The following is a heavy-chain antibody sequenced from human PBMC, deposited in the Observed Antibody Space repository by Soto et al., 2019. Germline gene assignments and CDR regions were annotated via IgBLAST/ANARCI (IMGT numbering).Heavy chain of an antibody. CDR1: GFSLSTSGVG. D-gene: IGHD3-3*01. V-gene: IGHV2-5*02. CDR3: AHFYDFWSGYYTRYWYFDL. Sequence: QITLKESGPTLVKPTQTLTLTCTFSGFSLSTSGVGVGWIRQPPGKALEWLALIYWDDDKRYSPSLKSRLTIPKDTSKSQVVLTMTNMDPVDTATYYCAHFYDFWSGYYTRYWYFDLWGRGTLVTVSS. CDR2: IYWDDDK. J-gene: IGHJ2*01.